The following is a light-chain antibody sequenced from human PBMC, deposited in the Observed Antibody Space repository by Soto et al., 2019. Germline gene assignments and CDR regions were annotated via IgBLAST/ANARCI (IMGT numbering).Light chain of an antibody. CDR3: QQYNGYSRT. CDR2: DAS. Sequence: DIPMTQSPSTLSASVGDRVTITCRASQSISSLLAWYQQKPGKAPKLLIYDASSLESGVPSRFSGSGSATEFALTISSLQPDDFATYYCQQYNGYSRTFGQGTKVDIK. CDR1: QSISSL. J-gene: IGKJ1*01. V-gene: IGKV1-5*01.